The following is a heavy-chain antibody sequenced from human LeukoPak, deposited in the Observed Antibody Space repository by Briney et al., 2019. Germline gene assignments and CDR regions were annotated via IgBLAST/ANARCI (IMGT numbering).Heavy chain of an antibody. CDR1: GFSFSSYE. V-gene: IGHV3-48*03. CDR2: ISSSGRTI. CDR3: VRREGFFYYFDY. D-gene: IGHD1-26*01. J-gene: IGHJ4*02. Sequence: GGSLRLSCAASGFSFSSYEMNRVRQAPGKGLEWVSYISSSGRTIYYADSVKGRFTISRDNAKNSLYLQMNSLRAEDTAVYYCVRREGFFYYFDYWGQGTLVTVSS.